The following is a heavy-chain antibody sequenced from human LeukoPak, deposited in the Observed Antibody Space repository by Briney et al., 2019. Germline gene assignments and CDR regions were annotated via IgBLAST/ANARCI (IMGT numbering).Heavy chain of an antibody. CDR3: AKEGFDS. Sequence: GGSLRLSCAASGFTFSGYPIHWVRQSPGKGPEWVAVISFDGSHQYYADSVKGRFTISRDNSKNTLYLQMNSLRAEDTAVYYCAKEGFDSWGQGTLVTVSS. CDR1: GFTFSGYP. J-gene: IGHJ4*02. CDR2: ISFDGSHQ. V-gene: IGHV3-30*07.